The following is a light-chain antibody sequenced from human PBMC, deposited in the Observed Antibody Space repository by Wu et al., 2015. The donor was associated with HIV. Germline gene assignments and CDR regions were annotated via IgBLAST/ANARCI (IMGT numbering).Light chain of an antibody. Sequence: GDRATITCRSSQSISTYLNWYQQKPGKAPKLLISDASSLQSGVPSRFSGSGSGTDFTLIISSLQPEDFATYYCQQSYSTPPWTFGQGTKVEIK. CDR1: QSISTY. CDR3: QQSYSTPPWT. J-gene: IGKJ1*01. V-gene: IGKV1-39*01. CDR2: DAS.